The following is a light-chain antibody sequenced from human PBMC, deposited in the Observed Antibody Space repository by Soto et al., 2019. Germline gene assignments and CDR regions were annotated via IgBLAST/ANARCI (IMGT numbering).Light chain of an antibody. V-gene: IGKV3-20*01. CDR1: QSVSSSY. CDR2: GAS. CDR3: QQYGSSPLLS. J-gene: IGKJ5*01. Sequence: EIVLTQSPGTLSLSPGERATLSCRASQSVSSSYYAWYQQKPGQAPRLHIYGASSRATGIPDRFSGSGSGTNFTLTISRLEPEDFAVYYCQQYGSSPLLSFGQGTRLEIK.